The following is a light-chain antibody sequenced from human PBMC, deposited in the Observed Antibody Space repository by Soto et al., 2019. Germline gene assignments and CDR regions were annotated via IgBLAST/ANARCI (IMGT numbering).Light chain of an antibody. V-gene: IGLV2-14*01. CDR2: DVN. Sequence: QSVLTQPASVSGSPGQSITISCTGTSSDVGAYNYVSWYQQHPGKAPKLMIYDVNIRPSGVSNRFSGSKSGNTASLTISGLQAEDEADYYCTSWTTSTTMEFGGGTKVTVL. CDR1: SSDVGAYNY. CDR3: TSWTTSTTME. J-gene: IGLJ2*01.